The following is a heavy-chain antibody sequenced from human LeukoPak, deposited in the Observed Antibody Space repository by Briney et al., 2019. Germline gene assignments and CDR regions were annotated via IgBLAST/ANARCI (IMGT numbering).Heavy chain of an antibody. Sequence: AASVKVSCKASGYTFTGYDMHWVRQAPGQGLEWLGWINPNSGGTNYAQKFQGRVTMTRGTSISTAYMELSRLRSDDTAVYYCARLDYYDSSAYYGGEGFDYWGQGTLVTVSS. V-gene: IGHV1-2*02. J-gene: IGHJ4*02. D-gene: IGHD3-22*01. CDR2: INPNSGGT. CDR1: GYTFTGYD. CDR3: ARLDYYDSSAYYGGEGFDY.